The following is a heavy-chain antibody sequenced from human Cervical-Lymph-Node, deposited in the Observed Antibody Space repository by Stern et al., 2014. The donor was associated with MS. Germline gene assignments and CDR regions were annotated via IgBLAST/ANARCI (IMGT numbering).Heavy chain of an antibody. CDR3: ASAYSSSHYYFDY. D-gene: IGHD6-13*01. J-gene: IGHJ4*02. V-gene: IGHV3-33*01. CDR1: GFSFSRYA. Sequence: VQLEESGGGVVQPGRSLRLSCAASGFSFSRYAMHWVRQAPGKGLEWVACICYDCINPYYADSVTGRFTISRDNFKNTLYLQMNSLRAEDTAVYYCASAYSSSHYYFDYWGQGTLVTVSS. CDR2: ICYDCINP.